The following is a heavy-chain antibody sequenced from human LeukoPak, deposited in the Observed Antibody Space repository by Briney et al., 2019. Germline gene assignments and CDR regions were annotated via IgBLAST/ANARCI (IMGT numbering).Heavy chain of an antibody. CDR3: ARELPGSYYSPNDAFDI. V-gene: IGHV4-31*03. J-gene: IGHJ3*02. D-gene: IGHD3-10*01. CDR2: IYYSGST. Sequence: PSETLSLTCTVSGGSISSGGYYWSWIRQHPGKGLEWIGYIYYSGSTYYNPSLKSRVTISVDTSKNQFSLKLSSVTAADTAVYYCARELPGSYYSPNDAFDIWGQGTMVTVSS. CDR1: GGSISSGGYY.